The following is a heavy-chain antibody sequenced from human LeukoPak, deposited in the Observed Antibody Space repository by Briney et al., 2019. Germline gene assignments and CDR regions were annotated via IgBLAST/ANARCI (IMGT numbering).Heavy chain of an antibody. J-gene: IGHJ4*02. V-gene: IGHV3-23*01. CDR2: IRGGGTDT. Sequence: PGGSLRLSRAASGFTFSSYAMSWVRQAPGKGLEWVSAIRGGGTDTFYADSVKGRFTISRDNSQNTLSLQMNSLRAEDTAVYYCAKGACRYAGSSRGAFDYWGQGALVTVSS. CDR3: AKGACRYAGSSRGAFDY. CDR1: GFTFSSYA. D-gene: IGHD5-12*01.